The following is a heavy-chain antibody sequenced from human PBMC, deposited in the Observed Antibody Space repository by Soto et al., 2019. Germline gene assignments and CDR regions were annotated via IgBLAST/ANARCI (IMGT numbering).Heavy chain of an antibody. CDR3: ARAFGYGGNSGIDY. V-gene: IGHV4-38-2*01. CDR2: IYHSGST. D-gene: IGHD4-17*01. J-gene: IGHJ4*02. CDR1: GYSISSGYY. Sequence: SETLSLTCAVSGYSISSGYYWGWIRQPPGKGLEWIGSIYHSGSTYYNPSLKSRVTISVDTSKNQFSLKLSSVTAADTAVYYCARAFGYGGNSGIDYWGQGTMVTVYS.